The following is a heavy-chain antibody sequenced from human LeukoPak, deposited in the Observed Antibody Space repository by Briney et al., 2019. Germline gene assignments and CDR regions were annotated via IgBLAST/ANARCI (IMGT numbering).Heavy chain of an antibody. Sequence: GGSLRLSCSASGFTFSIYAMHWVRQAPGKGLEYVSAISSNGGSTYYADSVKGRFTISRDNSKNTLYLQMSSLRAEDTAVYYCVKGGYSSSWQTTSPSDYWGQGTLVTVSS. D-gene: IGHD6-13*01. CDR3: VKGGYSSSWQTTSPSDY. CDR1: GFTFSIYA. V-gene: IGHV3-64D*06. J-gene: IGHJ4*02. CDR2: ISSNGGST.